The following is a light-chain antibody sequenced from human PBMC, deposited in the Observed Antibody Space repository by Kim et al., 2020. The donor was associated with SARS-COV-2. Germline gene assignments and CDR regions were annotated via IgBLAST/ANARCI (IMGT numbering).Light chain of an antibody. CDR1: SSNIGAGYD. V-gene: IGLV1-40*01. CDR2: GHN. Sequence: QSVLTQPPSVSGAAGQRVTISCTGSSSNIGAGYDVHWYHQLPGTAPKLLISGHNNRPSGVPDRFSGSKSDTSASLAITGLQAEDEADYYCQSYDSSLSGVVFGGGTQLTVL. CDR3: QSYDSSLSGVV. J-gene: IGLJ2*01.